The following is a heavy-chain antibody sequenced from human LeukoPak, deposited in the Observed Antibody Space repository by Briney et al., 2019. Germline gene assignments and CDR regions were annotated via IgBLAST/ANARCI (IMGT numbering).Heavy chain of an antibody. Sequence: GGSLRLSCAASGFTVSSNYMSWVRQAPGKGLEWVSVIYSGGSTYYADSVKGRFTISRDNSKNTLYLQMNSLRAEDTAVYYCARDGTGTTLAFDYWGQGTLVTVSS. CDR1: GFTVSSNY. CDR2: IYSGGST. J-gene: IGHJ4*02. V-gene: IGHV3-53*01. CDR3: ARDGTGTTLAFDY. D-gene: IGHD1-1*01.